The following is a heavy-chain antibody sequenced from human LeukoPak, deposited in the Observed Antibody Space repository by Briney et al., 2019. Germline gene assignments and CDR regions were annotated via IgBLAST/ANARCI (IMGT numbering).Heavy chain of an antibody. J-gene: IGHJ4*02. Sequence: SVKVSCKASGFTFTSSAMQWVRQARGQRLEWIGWIVVGSGNTNYAQKFQERVTITRDISTSTAYMELSSLRSEDTAVYYCAAVPWGVATITLIDYWGQGTLVTVSS. D-gene: IGHD5-12*01. CDR1: GFTFTSSA. V-gene: IGHV1-58*02. CDR3: AAVPWGVATITLIDY. CDR2: IVVGSGNT.